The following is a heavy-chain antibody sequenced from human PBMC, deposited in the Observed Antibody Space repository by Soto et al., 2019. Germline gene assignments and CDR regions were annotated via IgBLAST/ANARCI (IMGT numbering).Heavy chain of an antibody. D-gene: IGHD6-19*01. J-gene: IGHJ3*02. CDR3: ARVKAQILSSGWYGGDDI. V-gene: IGHV3-23*01. CDR2: IRDSGHST. Sequence: EVQLLESGGGLVQPGGSLRLSCAASGFTFSTYSMTWVRQAPGTGLEWVSTIRDSGHSTHYADSVRGRFAISRDNSKNTLFLQMNSLRAEDTAVYYCARVKAQILSSGWYGGDDIWGQGTMVTVSS. CDR1: GFTFSTYS.